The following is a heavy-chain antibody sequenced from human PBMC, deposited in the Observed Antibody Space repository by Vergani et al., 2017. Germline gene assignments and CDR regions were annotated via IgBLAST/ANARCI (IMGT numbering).Heavy chain of an antibody. J-gene: IGHJ4*02. Sequence: QVQLVESGGAVVKPGRSLRLSCEASGFTFSSFGMHWVRQAPGKGLGWVAVISYDGSTKDYADSVKGRFTISRDNSKNTLYLQMNSLRAEDTAVYYCAKGARGDDILTGDIFWGQGTLVTVSS. D-gene: IGHD3-9*01. CDR3: AKGARGDDILTGDIF. V-gene: IGHV3-30*18. CDR1: GFTFSSFG. CDR2: ISYDGSTK.